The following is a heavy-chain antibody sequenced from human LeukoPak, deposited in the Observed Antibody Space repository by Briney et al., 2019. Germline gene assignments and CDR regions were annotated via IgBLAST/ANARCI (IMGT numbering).Heavy chain of an antibody. D-gene: IGHD2-2*01. CDR3: ARESWDCSSTSCYGGFDY. CDR2: IYYSGST. J-gene: IGHJ4*02. Sequence: PSETLSLTCAVSGYSISSGFLWAWIRQPPGKGLEWIGYIYYSGSTYYNPSLKSRVTISVDTSKNQFSLKLSSVTAADTAVYYCARESWDCSSTSCYGGFDYWGQGTLVTVSS. V-gene: IGHV4-28*03. CDR1: GYSISSGFL.